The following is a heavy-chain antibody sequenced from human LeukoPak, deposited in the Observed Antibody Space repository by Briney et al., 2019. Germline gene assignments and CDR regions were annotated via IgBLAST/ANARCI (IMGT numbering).Heavy chain of an antibody. CDR1: GGSISSYY. V-gene: IGHV4-59*01. J-gene: IGHJ4*02. D-gene: IGHD1-26*01. Sequence: SETLSLTCTVSGGSISSYYWSWIRQPPGKGLEWIGNIYYSGSTNYNPSLKSRVTISVDTSKNQFSLKLSSVTAADTAVYYCARDSVYSGSSLDYWGQGTLVTVSS. CDR2: IYYSGST. CDR3: ARDSVYSGSSLDY.